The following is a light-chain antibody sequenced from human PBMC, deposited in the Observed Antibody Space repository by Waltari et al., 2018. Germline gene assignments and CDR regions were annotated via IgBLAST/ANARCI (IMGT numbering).Light chain of an antibody. V-gene: IGKV1-5*03. CDR1: QSISNW. CDR3: QQYNGYPWT. CDR2: KAS. Sequence: DIQLPQSPSTLSASVGDRVTITCRASQSISNWLAWYQQKPGKAPNLLIYKASSLQGGVPSRFSGSGSGTEFTLTISSLQPDDFATYYCQQYNGYPWTFGQGTKVEIK. J-gene: IGKJ1*01.